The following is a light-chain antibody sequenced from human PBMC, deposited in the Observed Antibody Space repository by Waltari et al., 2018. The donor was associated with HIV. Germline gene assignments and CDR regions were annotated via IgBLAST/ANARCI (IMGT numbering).Light chain of an antibody. Sequence: SSELTQPPSVSVSPGQTARIPCSGDAFPTEYAHWYQQRSGQAPVLVIYEDTKRPSGIPERFSGSTSGTMSTLIITGAQVEDEGDYYCYSTNIRGNSRLFGGGTKLTVL. J-gene: IGLJ2*01. CDR3: YSTNIRGNSRL. CDR1: AFPTEY. CDR2: EDT. V-gene: IGLV3-10*01.